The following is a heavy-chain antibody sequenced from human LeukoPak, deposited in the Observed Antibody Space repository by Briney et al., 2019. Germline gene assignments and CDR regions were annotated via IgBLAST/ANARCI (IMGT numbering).Heavy chain of an antibody. CDR3: ARDGAGPRHDYGDYTFDY. D-gene: IGHD4-17*01. CDR2: VYHTGST. J-gene: IGHJ4*02. V-gene: IGHV4-59*01. Sequence: SETLSLTCTVSGDSIGSYSWYWIRQPPGKGLEWIGYVYHTGSTNYNPSLKSRVTISVDTSKNQFSLKLSSVTAADTAVYYCARDGAGPRHDYGDYTFDYWGQGALVSVSA. CDR1: GDSIGSYS.